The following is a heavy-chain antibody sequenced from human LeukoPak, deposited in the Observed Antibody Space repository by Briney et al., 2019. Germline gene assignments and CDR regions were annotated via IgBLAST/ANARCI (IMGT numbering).Heavy chain of an antibody. V-gene: IGHV3-7*01. CDR3: AGWGSQAPLNP. J-gene: IGHJ5*01. CDR1: RFTLSNYW. Sequence: SGGSLRLSCAASRFTLSNYWMNWVRQAPGKGLEWVANINSNGSEKYYMDSVKGRFTISRDNAKNSLYLQINSLRVEDTAVYYCAGWGSQAPLNPWGQGTLVTVSS. D-gene: IGHD7-27*01. CDR2: INSNGSEK.